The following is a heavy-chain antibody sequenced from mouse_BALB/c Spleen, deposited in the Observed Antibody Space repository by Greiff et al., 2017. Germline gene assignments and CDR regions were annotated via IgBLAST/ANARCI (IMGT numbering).Heavy chain of an antibody. CDR1: GYTFTSYV. CDR3: ARGANWDGWFAY. J-gene: IGHJ3*01. Sequence: EVKLVESGPELVKPGASVKMSCKASGYTFTSYVMHWVKQKPGQGLEWIGYINPYNDGTKYNEKFKGKATLTSDKSSSTAYMELSSLTSEDSAVYYCARGANWDGWFAYWGQGTLVTVSA. CDR2: INPYNDGT. V-gene: IGHV1-14*01. D-gene: IGHD4-1*01.